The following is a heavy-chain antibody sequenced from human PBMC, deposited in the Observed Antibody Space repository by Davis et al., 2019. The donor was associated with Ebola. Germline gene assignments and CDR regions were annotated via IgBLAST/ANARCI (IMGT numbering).Heavy chain of an antibody. CDR3: AKNV. V-gene: IGHV3-23*01. Sequence: GGSLRLSCAGSGFIFSEYAMGWVRQAPSKGLEWVAAISGSGATTFYADSVKGRFTISRDNSKNTLFLQMDGLRVEDTAVYFCAKNVWGQGTQVIVSS. CDR1: GFIFSEYA. J-gene: IGHJ4*02. CDR2: ISGSGATT.